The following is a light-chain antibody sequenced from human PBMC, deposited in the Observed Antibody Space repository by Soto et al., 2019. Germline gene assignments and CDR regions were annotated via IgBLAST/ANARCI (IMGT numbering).Light chain of an antibody. J-gene: IGLJ2*01. Sequence: QSVLTQPASVSGSPGQSLTISCTGTSIDVGTYNLVSWYRQYPGTAPKLLLYEVTKLPSGVSSRFSGSKSGNTASLTISGLQAEDEADYFCCSYAGSQTFVVFGGGTKLTVL. CDR2: EVT. V-gene: IGLV2-23*02. CDR1: SIDVGTYNL. CDR3: CSYAGSQTFVV.